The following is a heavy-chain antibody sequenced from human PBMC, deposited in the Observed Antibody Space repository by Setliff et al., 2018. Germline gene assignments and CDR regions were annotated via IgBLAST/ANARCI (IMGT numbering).Heavy chain of an antibody. V-gene: IGHV3-33*01. CDR3: ARDPFGNPVFDP. CDR1: GFTFSSYG. D-gene: IGHD3-10*01. J-gene: IGHJ5*02. CDR2: IWYDGSVK. Sequence: PGGSLRLSCAASGFTFSSYGMHWVRQAPGKGLEWVAVIWYDGSVKNYVVSVKGRFSISRDNTKNSLYLQMNSLRAEDTAVYYCARDPFGNPVFDPWGQGTLVTVSS.